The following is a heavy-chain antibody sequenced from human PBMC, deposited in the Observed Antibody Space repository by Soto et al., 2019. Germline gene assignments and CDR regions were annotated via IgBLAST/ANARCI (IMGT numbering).Heavy chain of an antibody. D-gene: IGHD2-2*01. CDR1: GGSITSHHYY. Sequence: QLQVQESGPGQVKPSQTLSLTCTVSGGSITSHHYYWGWIRQPPGKGLEWIGSIYSGGNTYYNPSLRSRLTIFVETAKNLTSLKLSSVTAADSAIYYCGSGPSTTWIDNWGLGTQVSVSS. V-gene: IGHV4-39*01. J-gene: IGHJ4*02. CDR3: GSGPSTTWIDN. CDR2: IYSGGNT.